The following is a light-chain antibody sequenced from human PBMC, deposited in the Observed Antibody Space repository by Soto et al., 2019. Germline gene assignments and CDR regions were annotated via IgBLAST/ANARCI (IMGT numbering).Light chain of an antibody. V-gene: IGLV7-43*01. J-gene: IGLJ3*02. CDR1: AGPVTSGYY. CDR3: LLYSGAAHVWV. Sequence: QAVVTQEPSLTVSPGGTVTLTCASSAGPVTSGYYPNWLQQKPGQAPRSLIHGTNNKHSWTPARFSGSLLGGKAALTLSGVQPEDEADYYCLLYSGAAHVWVFGGGTKLTVL. CDR2: GTN.